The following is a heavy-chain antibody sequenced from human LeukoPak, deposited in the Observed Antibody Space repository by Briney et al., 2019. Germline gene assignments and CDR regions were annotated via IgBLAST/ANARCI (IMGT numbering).Heavy chain of an antibody. Sequence: ASETLSLTCTVSGGSISSYYWSWIRQPPGKGLEWIGYIYYSGSTNYNPSLKSRVTISVDTSKNQFSLKLSSVTAADTAVYYCARRGFDWLFDYWGQGTLVTVSS. D-gene: IGHD3-9*01. J-gene: IGHJ4*02. CDR1: GGSISSYY. V-gene: IGHV4-59*08. CDR3: ARRGFDWLFDY. CDR2: IYYSGST.